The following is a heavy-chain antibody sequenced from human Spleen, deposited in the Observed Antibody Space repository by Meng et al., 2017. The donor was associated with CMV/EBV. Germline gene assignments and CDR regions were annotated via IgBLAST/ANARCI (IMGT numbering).Heavy chain of an antibody. D-gene: IGHD3-22*01. CDR1: GGFVSSGSYC. V-gene: IGHV4-61*01. Sequence: SETLSLTCSVSGGFVSSGSYCWNWIRQPPGKGLEWIGYIYYSGSTNYNPSLKSRVTISEDTSKNQFSLKLSSVTAADTAMYYCARDTYYDSSGDGFDIWGQGTVVTVSS. CDR2: IYYSGST. CDR3: ARDTYYDSSGDGFDI. J-gene: IGHJ3*02.